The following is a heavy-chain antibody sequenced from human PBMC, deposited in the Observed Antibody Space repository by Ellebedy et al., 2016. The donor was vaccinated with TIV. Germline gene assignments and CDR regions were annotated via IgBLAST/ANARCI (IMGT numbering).Heavy chain of an antibody. CDR3: ARLRQSRDRSHWYFDL. J-gene: IGHJ2*01. D-gene: IGHD1-14*01. V-gene: IGHV4-4*07. CDR1: GASFSSYY. CDR2: SFMSGST. Sequence: SETLSLTXTVSGASFSSYYWSWIRQAAGKGLEWIGRSFMSGSTTYNPSLKNRVTISVDASTTQLSLNLSSVTAADTAVYFCARLRQSRDRSHWYFDLWGRGTLVTVSS.